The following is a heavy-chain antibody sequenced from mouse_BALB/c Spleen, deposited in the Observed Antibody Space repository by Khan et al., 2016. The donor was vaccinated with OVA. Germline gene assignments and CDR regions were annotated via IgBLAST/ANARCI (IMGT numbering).Heavy chain of an antibody. CDR1: GYSITSDYA. D-gene: IGHD1-1*01. V-gene: IGHV3-2*02. CDR3: ARVYGGDFDY. CDR2: ISYSGNT. Sequence: VQLKQSGPGLVKPSQSLSLTCTVTGYSITSDYAWNWLRQFPGNKLEWMGYISYSGNTNYNPSLRSRISITRDTSKNQFFLQLNSVTTEATATYYCARVYGGDFDYWGQGTTLTVSS. J-gene: IGHJ2*01.